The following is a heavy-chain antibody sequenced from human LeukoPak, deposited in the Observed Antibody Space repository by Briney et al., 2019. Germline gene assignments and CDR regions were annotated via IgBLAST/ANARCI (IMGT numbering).Heavy chain of an antibody. CDR3: ARHALEIPWYSSSWEHFQH. V-gene: IGHV5-10-1*01. D-gene: IGHD6-13*01. Sequence: GEPLRISSKSSGYRFTSYWISCVRQMPGEGLEWMVRIDPIDAYTNYSPSFQGHVTISADKSISTAYLQWSSLKASDTAMYYCARHALEIPWYSSSWEHFQHWGQGTLVTVSS. CDR2: IDPIDAYT. J-gene: IGHJ1*01. CDR1: GYRFTSYW.